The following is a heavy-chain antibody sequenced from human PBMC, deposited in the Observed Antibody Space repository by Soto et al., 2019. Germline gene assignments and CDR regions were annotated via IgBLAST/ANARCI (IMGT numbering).Heavy chain of an antibody. CDR2: IYSGGST. D-gene: IGHD6-19*01. V-gene: IGHV3-53*01. CDR3: ARGSLAVAGYFDY. CDR1: GFTFSSYA. Sequence: GGSLGLSCASSGFTFSSYAIIWVRQAPGKGLEWVSVIYSGGSTYYADSVKGRFTISRDNSKNTLYLQMNSLRAEDTAVYYCARGSLAVAGYFDYWGQGTLVTVSS. J-gene: IGHJ4*02.